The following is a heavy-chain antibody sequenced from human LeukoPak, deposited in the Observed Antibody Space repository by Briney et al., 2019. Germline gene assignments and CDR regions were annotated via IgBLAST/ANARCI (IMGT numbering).Heavy chain of an antibody. CDR1: GFTFSSYG. V-gene: IGHV3-30*03. CDR2: ISYDGSNK. Sequence: PGRSLRLSCAASGFTFSSYGMHWVRQAPGKGLEWVAVISYDGSNKYYADSVKGRFTISRDNSKNTLYLQMNSLRAEDTAVYYCARAFGPGSYPFDYWGQGTLVTVSS. J-gene: IGHJ4*02. D-gene: IGHD3-10*01. CDR3: ARAFGPGSYPFDY.